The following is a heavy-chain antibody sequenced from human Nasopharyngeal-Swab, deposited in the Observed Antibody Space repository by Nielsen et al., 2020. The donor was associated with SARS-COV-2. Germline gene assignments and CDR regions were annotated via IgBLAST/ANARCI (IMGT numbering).Heavy chain of an antibody. CDR1: GGSVSNDDW. CDR2: IHHSGSA. CDR3: ARNSNSVTGSDAFDI. J-gene: IGHJ3*02. D-gene: IGHD4-17*01. Sequence: SETLSLTCPVSGGSVSNDDWWTWVRQPPGKGLEWIGEIHHSGSANYNPSLKSRVTMSVDKSKNQFSLKLASVTAADTAVYYCARNSNSVTGSDAFDIWGQGTMVTVSS. V-gene: IGHV4-4*02.